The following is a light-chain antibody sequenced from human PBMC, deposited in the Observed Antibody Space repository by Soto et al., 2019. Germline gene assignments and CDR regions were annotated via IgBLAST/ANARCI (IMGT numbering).Light chain of an antibody. J-gene: IGKJ2*01. Sequence: DIRMTQSPSSLSAFVGDTVTITCRASQDIIYYLAWYQQKPGKIPKLLIHSASTLQTGVQSRFSGTGSGTVFTLTINNLQPEDVATSYCQQYSSAPNTFGQGSRLEIK. CDR2: SAS. V-gene: IGKV1-27*01. CDR1: QDIIYY. CDR3: QQYSSAPNT.